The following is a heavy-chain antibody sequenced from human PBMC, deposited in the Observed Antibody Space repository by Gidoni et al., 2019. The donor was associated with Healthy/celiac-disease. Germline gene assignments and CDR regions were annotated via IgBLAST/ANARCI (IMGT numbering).Heavy chain of an antibody. D-gene: IGHD3-10*01. V-gene: IGHV3-33*01. CDR2: IWYDGSNK. J-gene: IGHJ4*02. CDR1: GFTFSTYG. Sequence: QVQLVESGGGVVQPGRSLRLSCAASGFTFSTYGMHWVRQAPGKGLEWVAVIWYDGSNKYYADSVKGRFTISRDNSKNTLYLQMNSLRAEETAVYYCARGVNGGYFDYWGQGTLVTVSS. CDR3: ARGVNGGYFDY.